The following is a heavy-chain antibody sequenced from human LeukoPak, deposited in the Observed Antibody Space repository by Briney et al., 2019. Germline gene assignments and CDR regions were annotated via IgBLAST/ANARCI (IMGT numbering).Heavy chain of an antibody. Sequence: SVMVSCKASGGTFSSYAISWVRQAPGQGLEWMGGIIPIFGTANYAQKFQGRVTITADESTSTAYMELSSLRSEDTAVYYCAREATGAFDIWGQGTMVTVPS. V-gene: IGHV1-69*13. J-gene: IGHJ3*02. CDR3: AREATGAFDI. CDR2: IIPIFGTA. CDR1: GGTFSSYA.